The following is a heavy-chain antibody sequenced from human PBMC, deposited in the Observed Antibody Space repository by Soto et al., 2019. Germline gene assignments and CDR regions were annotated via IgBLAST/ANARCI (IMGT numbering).Heavy chain of an antibody. CDR2: INSDGSST. D-gene: IGHD2-2*02. Sequence: EVQLVESGGGLVQPAGSLRLSCAASGFTFSSYWMRWVRQAPGKGLVWVSRINSDGSSTSYADSVKGRFTISRHNAKNTLYLQMNSLRAEDTAVYYCARGGVGRYCSSTSCYTWVFDYWGQGTLVTVSS. CDR1: GFTFSSYW. J-gene: IGHJ4*02. V-gene: IGHV3-74*01. CDR3: ARGGVGRYCSSTSCYTWVFDY.